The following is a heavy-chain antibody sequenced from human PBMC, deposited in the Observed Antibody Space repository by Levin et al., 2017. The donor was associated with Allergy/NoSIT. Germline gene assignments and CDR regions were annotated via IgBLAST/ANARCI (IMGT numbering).Heavy chain of an antibody. D-gene: IGHD4-23*01. CDR2: INPNSGGT. Sequence: AASVKVSCKASGYTFTGYYMHWVRQAPGQGLEWMGWINPNSGGTNYAQKFQGRVTMTRDTSISTAYMELSRLRSDDTAVYYCARGVGVVMNLSGWFDPWGQGTLVIVSS. V-gene: IGHV1-2*02. J-gene: IGHJ5*02. CDR3: ARGVGVVMNLSGWFDP. CDR1: GYTFTGYY.